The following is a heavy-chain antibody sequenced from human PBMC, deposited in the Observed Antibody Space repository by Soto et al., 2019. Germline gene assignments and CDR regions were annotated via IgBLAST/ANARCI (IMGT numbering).Heavy chain of an antibody. Sequence: PSETLSLTCSVSGASISSYNWNWVRQPAGKGPEWVGRLNIAGSINYNPSLKTRITMSMDTSKNQISLHLRSVTAADTAIYYCERDRGEYHSSWFWYFANWGHGTLVTVSS. CDR3: ERDRGEYHSSWFWYFAN. J-gene: IGHJ2*01. V-gene: IGHV4-4*07. D-gene: IGHD6-13*01. CDR1: GASISSYN. CDR2: LNIAGSI.